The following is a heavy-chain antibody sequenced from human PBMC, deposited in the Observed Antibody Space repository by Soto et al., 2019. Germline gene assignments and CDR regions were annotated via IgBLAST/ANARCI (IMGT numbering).Heavy chain of an antibody. CDR1: GFTVSSIY. V-gene: IGHV3-66*01. D-gene: IGHD3-22*01. J-gene: IGHJ5*02. CDR2: IYSGGTT. CDR3: ARNGDSSDYRGWFDP. Sequence: EVQLVESGGGLVQPGGSLRLSCAASGFTVSSIYTSWVRQAPGKGLEWVSVIYSGGTTYYADSVKGRFTISRDNSKNTLYLQMNSLRAEDTAVYYCARNGDSSDYRGWFDPWGQGTLVTVSS.